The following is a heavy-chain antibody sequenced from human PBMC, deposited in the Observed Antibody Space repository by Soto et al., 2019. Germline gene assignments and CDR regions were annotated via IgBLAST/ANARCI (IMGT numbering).Heavy chain of an antibody. Sequence: ASVKVSCKASGYTFTSYAMHWVRQAPGQRLEWMGWINAGNGNTKYSQSFQGRVTITRDTSANTAYMELSSLRSEDTALYYCAREVPVVMSNCFDPWGQGTLVTVSS. CDR3: AREVPVVMSNCFDP. J-gene: IGHJ5*02. CDR1: GYTFTSYA. D-gene: IGHD2-2*01. CDR2: INAGNGNT. V-gene: IGHV1-3*01.